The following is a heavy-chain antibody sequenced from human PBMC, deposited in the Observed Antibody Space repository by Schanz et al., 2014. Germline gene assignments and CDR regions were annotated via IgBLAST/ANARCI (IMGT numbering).Heavy chain of an antibody. Sequence: EVQLVESGGGLVQPGGSLRLSCTASGSTFSSYTMNWFRQAPGKGLEWVSYISGSSRTIYYADSMKGRFTVSRDNAENALYLQMNSLRAEDTGLYFCARGGSGSHYRLDYWGQGTLVTVSS. V-gene: IGHV3-48*01. J-gene: IGHJ4*02. CDR2: ISGSSRTI. CDR3: ARGGSGSHYRLDY. CDR1: GSTFSSYT. D-gene: IGHD1-26*01.